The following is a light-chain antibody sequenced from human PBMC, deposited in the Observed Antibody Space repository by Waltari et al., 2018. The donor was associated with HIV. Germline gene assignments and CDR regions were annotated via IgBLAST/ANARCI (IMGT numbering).Light chain of an antibody. CDR1: SRHSSYA. J-gene: IGLJ3*02. Sequence: QLVLTQSPSASASLGASVKLTCTLSSRHSSYAIPWHQKQAEKGPRYLMKVKSDGSHNKGDGIPDRFSCSSSGAERYLTISSRQSEDEADYYCQTWATGIQVFGGGTKLTVL. CDR3: QTWATGIQV. V-gene: IGLV4-69*01. CDR2: VKSDGSH.